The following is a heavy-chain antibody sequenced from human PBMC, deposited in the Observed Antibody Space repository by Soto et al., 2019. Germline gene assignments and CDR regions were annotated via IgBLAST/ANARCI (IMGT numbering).Heavy chain of an antibody. CDR1: GFTFSSYA. V-gene: IGHV3-23*01. D-gene: IGHD5-18*01. CDR3: AKLLSDSYAYFDY. Sequence: LRLSCAASGFTFSSYAMSWVRQAPGKGLEWVSAISGSGGSTYYADSVKGRFTISRDNSKNTLYLQMNSLRAEDTAVYYCAKLLSDSYAYFDYWGQGTLVTVSS. CDR2: ISGSGGST. J-gene: IGHJ4*02.